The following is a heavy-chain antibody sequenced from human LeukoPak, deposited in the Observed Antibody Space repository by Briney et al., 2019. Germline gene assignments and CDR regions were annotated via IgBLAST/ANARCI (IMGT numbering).Heavy chain of an antibody. D-gene: IGHD3-9*01. CDR2: IFGSGGST. CDR1: GFTFSSYA. V-gene: IGHV3-23*01. Sequence: GGSLRLSCAASGFTFSSYAMSWVRQAPGKGLEWVSGIFGSGGSTHYADSVKGRFTISRDTSQNTLFLQMNGLRAEDTAVYFCVRSPRLVFDNWGQGTLVTVSS. CDR3: VRSPRLVFDN. J-gene: IGHJ4*02.